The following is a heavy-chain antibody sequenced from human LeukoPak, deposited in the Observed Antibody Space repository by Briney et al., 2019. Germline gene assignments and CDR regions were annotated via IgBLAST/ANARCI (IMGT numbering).Heavy chain of an antibody. CDR1: GFTFSSYA. D-gene: IGHD1-26*01. CDR2: ISRSGGNT. J-gene: IGHJ6*03. CDR3: PSVHSSESYSNYMDV. Sequence: GGSLRLSCAASGFTFSSYAMSWVRQAPGKGLEWVSGISRSGGNTYYADAVKGLFTISRDNSKNNLNLQMTDLRAGETAGYYCPSVHSSESYSNYMDVGDEGPTVTVP. V-gene: IGHV3-23*01.